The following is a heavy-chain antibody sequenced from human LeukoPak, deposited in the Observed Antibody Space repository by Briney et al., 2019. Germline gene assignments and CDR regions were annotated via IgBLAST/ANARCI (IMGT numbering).Heavy chain of an antibody. Sequence: ASVKVSCKASGYTFTSNGISWVRQAPGQGLEWMGWISAYNGDTNYAQKLQGRVTMTTDTSTSTAYMELRSMRSGDTAVYYCARTHDVLSGYPPGYYMDVWGKGTTVTVSS. CDR2: ISAYNGDT. V-gene: IGHV1-18*01. CDR3: ARTHDVLSGYPPGYYMDV. CDR1: GYTFTSNG. D-gene: IGHD3-3*01. J-gene: IGHJ6*03.